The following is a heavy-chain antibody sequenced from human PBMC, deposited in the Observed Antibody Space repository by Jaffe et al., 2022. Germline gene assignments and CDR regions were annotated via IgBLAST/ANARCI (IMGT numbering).Heavy chain of an antibody. D-gene: IGHD4-17*01. J-gene: IGHJ3*02. V-gene: IGHV3-21*01. CDR1: GFTFSSYS. CDR2: ISSSSSYI. CDR3: ARASPHYGDPDAFDI. Sequence: EVQLVESGGGLVKPGGSLRLSCAASGFTFSSYSMNWVRQAPGKGLEWVSSISSSSSYIYYADSVKGRFTISRDNAKNSLYLQMNSLRAEDTAVYYCARASPHYGDPDAFDIWGQGTMVTVSS.